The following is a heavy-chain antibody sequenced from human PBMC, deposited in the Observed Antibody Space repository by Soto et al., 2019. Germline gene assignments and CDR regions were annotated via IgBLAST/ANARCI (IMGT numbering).Heavy chain of an antibody. D-gene: IGHD3-10*01. CDR3: ARNFYDTGNYYARIDY. V-gene: IGHV2-70*01. CDR1: GFSFSTSGMC. Sequence: SGPTLVNPTRTLTLTCTFSGFSFSTSGMCVSWIRQPPGKALEWLALIDWDDDKFYLPSLKTRLTISRDTSKNQVVLTMTNMDPLDTATYYCARNFYDTGNYYARIDYWGPGTLVTVSS. CDR2: IDWDDDK. J-gene: IGHJ4*02.